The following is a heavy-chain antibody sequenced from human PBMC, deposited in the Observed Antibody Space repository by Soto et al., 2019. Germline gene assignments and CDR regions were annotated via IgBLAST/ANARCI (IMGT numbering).Heavy chain of an antibody. D-gene: IGHD1-26*01. CDR3: AKAHSGSYLTPTEYFQH. V-gene: IGHV3-30*18. Sequence: GGSLRLSCAASGFTFSSYGMHWVRQAPGKGLEWVAVISYDGSNKYYADSVKGRFTISRDNSKNTLYLQMNSLRAEDTAVYYCAKAHSGSYLTPTEYFQHWGQGTLVTVSS. J-gene: IGHJ1*01. CDR1: GFTFSSYG. CDR2: ISYDGSNK.